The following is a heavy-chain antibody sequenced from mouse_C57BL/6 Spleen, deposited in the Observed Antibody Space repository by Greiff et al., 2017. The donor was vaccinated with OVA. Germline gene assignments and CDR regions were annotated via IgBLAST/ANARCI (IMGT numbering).Heavy chain of an antibody. D-gene: IGHD1-1*01. CDR3: ARRGTVVAQYYAMDD. CDR2: ISSGGIYT. CDR1: GFTFRSYG. J-gene: IGHJ4*01. V-gene: IGHV5-6*02. Sequence: EVKVVESGGALVKPGGSLTLSCAASGFTFRSYGLSWVRQTPDKRLEWVSTISSGGIYTYSPDSVTGPFTISSDNAKNTLYLQMSSLKSEDTARYYCARRGTVVAQYYAMDDWGQGTSVTVSS.